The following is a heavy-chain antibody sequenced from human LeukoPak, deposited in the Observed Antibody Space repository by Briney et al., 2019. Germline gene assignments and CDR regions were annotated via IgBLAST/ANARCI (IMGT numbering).Heavy chain of an antibody. CDR3: ARDRSTMIVVVTEAFDI. V-gene: IGHV3-21*01. CDR1: GFTFRSYS. Sequence: PGGSLRLSCAASGFTFRSYSMNWVRQAPGKGLEWVSPISTSRSYIYYADSVKGRFTISRDNAKNSLYLQMNSLRAEDTAVYYCARDRSTMIVVVTEAFDIWGQGTMVTVSS. J-gene: IGHJ3*02. D-gene: IGHD3-22*01. CDR2: ISTSRSYI.